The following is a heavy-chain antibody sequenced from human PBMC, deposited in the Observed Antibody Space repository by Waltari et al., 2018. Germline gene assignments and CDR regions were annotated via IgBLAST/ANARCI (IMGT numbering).Heavy chain of an antibody. J-gene: IGHJ6*02. CDR1: AGTFSSYA. V-gene: IGHV1-69*13. D-gene: IGHD3-16*01. CDR3: AIAGPFGRYYYYGMDV. CDR2: IIPIFGTA. Sequence: QVQLVQSGAEVKKPGSSVKVSCTASAGTFSSYAISWVRQAPGQGLEWMGGIIPIFGTANYAQKFQGRVTITADESTSTAYMELSSLRSEDTAVYYCAIAGPFGRYYYYGMDVWGQGTTVTVSS.